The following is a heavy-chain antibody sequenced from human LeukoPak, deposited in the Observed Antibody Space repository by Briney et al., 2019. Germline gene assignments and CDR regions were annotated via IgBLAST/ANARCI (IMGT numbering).Heavy chain of an antibody. CDR2: ISAFNGST. CDR3: ARGTGAWTAIDY. V-gene: IGHV1-18*01. CDR1: GYTFTSHP. Sequence: ASVKVSCKASGYTFTSHPITWVRQAPGQGLEWMGWISAFNGSTNYAQTLQGRVTMTIETSTDTAFMDLRSLRSDDAAIYFCARGTGAWTAIDYWGQGTLVTVSS. J-gene: IGHJ4*02. D-gene: IGHD3/OR15-3a*01.